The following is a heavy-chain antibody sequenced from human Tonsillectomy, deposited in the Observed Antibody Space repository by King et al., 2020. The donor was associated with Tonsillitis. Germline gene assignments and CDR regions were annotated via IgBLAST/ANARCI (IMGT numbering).Heavy chain of an antibody. V-gene: IGHV5-10-1*03. D-gene: IGHD2-2*01. CDR3: ARGLGYCSSTSCPPLP. CDR1: GYSFTSYW. J-gene: IGHJ5*02. CDR2: IDPSDSYT. Sequence: VQLVESGAEVKNPGESLRISCKGSGYSFTSYWISWVRQMPGKGLEWMGRIDPSDSYTNYSPSFQGHVTISADKSISTAYLQWSSLKASDTAMYYCARGLGYCSSTSCPPLPWGQGTLVTVSS.